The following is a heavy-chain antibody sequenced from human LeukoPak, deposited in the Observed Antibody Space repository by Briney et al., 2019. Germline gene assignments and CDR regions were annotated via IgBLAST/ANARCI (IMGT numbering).Heavy chain of an antibody. CDR2: INPDSGDS. V-gene: IGHV1-2*02. D-gene: IGHD5-12*01. CDR1: GYTFTDYY. CDR3: APRVATALTY. J-gene: IGHJ4*02. Sequence: GASVKVSCKASGYTFTDYYIHWVRQAPGQGLEWMAFINPDSGDSYSAPKFQGRVTMTRDTSISTASMELNWLTSDDTAVYYCAPRVATALTYWRQGTLVTVSS.